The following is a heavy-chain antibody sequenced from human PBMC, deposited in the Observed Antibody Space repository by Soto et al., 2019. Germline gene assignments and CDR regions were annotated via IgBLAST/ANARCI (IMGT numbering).Heavy chain of an antibody. Sequence: SETLSLTCAVSGGSISSGDYYWSWIRQPPGRGLEYLGYIYNSGNTYYNPSLKGRLTISIDTSKNQFSLKLSSVTAADTAVYYCARLSLWFGELSYFDYWAQGTLVTVSS. CDR2: IYNSGNT. D-gene: IGHD3-10*01. CDR3: ARLSLWFGELSYFDY. J-gene: IGHJ4*02. CDR1: GGSISSGDYY. V-gene: IGHV4-30-4*01.